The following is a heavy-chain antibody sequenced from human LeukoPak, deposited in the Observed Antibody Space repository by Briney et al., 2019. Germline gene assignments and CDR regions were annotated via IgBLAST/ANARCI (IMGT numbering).Heavy chain of an antibody. J-gene: IGHJ4*02. Sequence: GRSLRLSCAASGFTFSSHVIHGVRQAPGKGLEWVAVISHDGSSEYYGDSVKGRFTIFRDNSKNTLYLQMNSLRTEDTAVYYCARVPYVSGTFDYWGQGTLVTVSS. D-gene: IGHD3-10*01. CDR3: ARVPYVSGTFDY. CDR2: ISHDGSSE. V-gene: IGHV3-30-3*01. CDR1: GFTFSSHV.